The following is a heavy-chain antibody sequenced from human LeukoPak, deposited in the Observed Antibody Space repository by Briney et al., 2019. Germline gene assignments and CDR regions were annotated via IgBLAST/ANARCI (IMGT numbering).Heavy chain of an antibody. CDR3: ARSSMVRGLLKSFDI. Sequence: SETLSLTCTVSGGSISSSSYYWGWIRQPPGKGLEWIGSIYYSGSTYYNPSLKSRVTISVDTSKNQFSLKLSSVTAADTAVYYCARSSMVRGLLKSFDIWGQGTMVTVSS. D-gene: IGHD3-10*01. J-gene: IGHJ3*02. CDR2: IYYSGST. V-gene: IGHV4-39*07. CDR1: GGSISSSSYY.